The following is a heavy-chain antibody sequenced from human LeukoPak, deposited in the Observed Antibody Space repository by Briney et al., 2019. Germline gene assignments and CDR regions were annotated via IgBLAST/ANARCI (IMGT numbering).Heavy chain of an antibody. V-gene: IGHV4-31*03. J-gene: IGHJ4*02. D-gene: IGHD2-15*01. CDR3: AREIGTYCSAGSCYSDDY. Sequence: PSQTLSLTCTVSGGSISSGGYYWSWIRQHPGKGLEWIGYIYYSGSTYYNPSLKSRVTISVDTSKNQFSLKLSSVTAADTAMYYCAREIGTYCSAGSCYSDDYWGQGTLVTVSS. CDR2: IYYSGST. CDR1: GGSISSGGYY.